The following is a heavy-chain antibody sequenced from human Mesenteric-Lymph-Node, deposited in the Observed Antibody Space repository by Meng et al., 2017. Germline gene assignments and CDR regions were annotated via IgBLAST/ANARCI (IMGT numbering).Heavy chain of an antibody. J-gene: IGHJ6*02. CDR3: ARDALETGTHDYFYYGMAV. CDR2: IKQDGSEK. Sequence: GGSLRLPCAASGFTFSSYAMSWVRQAPGKGLEWVANIKQDGSEKYYVDSVRGRFTISRDNAKNSLSLQMNSLRVEDTAVYYCARDALETGTHDYFYYGMAVWGQGTTVTVSS. V-gene: IGHV3-7*01. CDR1: GFTFSSYA. D-gene: IGHD1-7*01.